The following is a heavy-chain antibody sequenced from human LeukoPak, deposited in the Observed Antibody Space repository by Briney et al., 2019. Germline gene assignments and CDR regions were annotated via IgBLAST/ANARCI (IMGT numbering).Heavy chain of an antibody. CDR1: GFTFSSYA. CDR2: IYGGGFT. J-gene: IGHJ3*02. CDR3: ARAQKENSSGQRRDAFDI. D-gene: IGHD3-22*01. V-gene: IGHV3-53*01. Sequence: GGSLRLSCAASGFTFSSYAMTWVRQAPGKGLEWVSIIYGGGFTRYADSVKGRFTISRDSSKNTLYLQINNLRAEDTAVYYCARAQKENSSGQRRDAFDIWGQGTMVTVSS.